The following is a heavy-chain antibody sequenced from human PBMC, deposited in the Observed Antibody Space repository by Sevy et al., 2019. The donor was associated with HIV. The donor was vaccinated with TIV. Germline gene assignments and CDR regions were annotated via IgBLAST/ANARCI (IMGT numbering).Heavy chain of an antibody. J-gene: IGHJ4*02. CDR1: GFTFSSYA. D-gene: IGHD3-3*01. Sequence: GGSLRLSCAASGFTFSSYAMHWVRQAPGKGLEWVAVISYDGSNKYYADSLKGRFTISRDNSKNTLYLQMNSLRAEETAVYYCARASYDFWSGQYGGMDFDYWGQGTLVTVSS. V-gene: IGHV3-30*04. CDR3: ARASYDFWSGQYGGMDFDY. CDR2: ISYDGSNK.